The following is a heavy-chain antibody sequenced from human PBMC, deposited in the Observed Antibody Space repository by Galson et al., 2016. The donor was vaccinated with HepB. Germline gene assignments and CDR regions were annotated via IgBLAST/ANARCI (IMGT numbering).Heavy chain of an antibody. CDR2: ISYDGSNK. D-gene: IGHD3-3*01. CDR3: ARDFQRITIFGVGRGYSYYYGLDV. CDR1: GFTFSSYA. V-gene: IGHV3-30-3*01. J-gene: IGHJ6*04. Sequence: SLRLSCAASGFTFSSYAMHWVRQAPGKGLEWVAIISYDGSNKYYADSVKGRFTISRDNSKNTLYLQMNSLRAEDTAVYYCARDFQRITIFGVGRGYSYYYGLDVWGKGTTVTVSS.